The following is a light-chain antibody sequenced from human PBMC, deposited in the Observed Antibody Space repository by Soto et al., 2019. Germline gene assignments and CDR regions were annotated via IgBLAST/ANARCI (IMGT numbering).Light chain of an antibody. CDR2: DAS. CDR1: QSVSSY. CDR3: QQRSIWPPIT. V-gene: IGKV3-11*01. J-gene: IGKJ3*01. Sequence: EIVLTQSPATLSLSPGERATLSCRASQSVSSYLAWYQQKPGQAPRLLIYDASSRATGIPARFSGSGSGTDFTLTISSLEPEDFAVYYCQQRSIWPPITFGPGTKVDIK.